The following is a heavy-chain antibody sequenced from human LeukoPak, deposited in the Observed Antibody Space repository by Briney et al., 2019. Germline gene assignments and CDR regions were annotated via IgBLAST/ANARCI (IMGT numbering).Heavy chain of an antibody. V-gene: IGHV1-2*02. Sequence: GASVKVSCKASGYTFTGYYLHWVRQAPGQGLEWMGCVNPNSGDTNYAQKFQGSVTMTRDTSISTVYMELSRLRSDDTAVYYCARLTYYYDSSPWGQGTLVTVSS. CDR3: ARLTYYYDSSP. CDR2: VNPNSGDT. CDR1: GYTFTGYY. J-gene: IGHJ4*02. D-gene: IGHD3-22*01.